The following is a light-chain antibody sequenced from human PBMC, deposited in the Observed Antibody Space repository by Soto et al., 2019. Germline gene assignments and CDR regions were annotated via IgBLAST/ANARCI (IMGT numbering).Light chain of an antibody. CDR1: GSNIGSNT. Sequence: QSVLTQPPSASRTPGKRVTISCSGSGSNIGSNTVTWYQQIPGTAPKLLMYRSNQRPSGVPDRFSGSKSGTSASLAISGLQTEDEADYYCAAWDDTLNGPVFGGGTKLTVL. J-gene: IGLJ2*01. V-gene: IGLV1-44*01. CDR2: RSN. CDR3: AAWDDTLNGPV.